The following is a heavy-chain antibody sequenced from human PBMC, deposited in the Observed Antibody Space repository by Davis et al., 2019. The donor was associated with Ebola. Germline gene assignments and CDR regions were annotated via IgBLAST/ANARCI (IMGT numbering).Heavy chain of an antibody. V-gene: IGHV1-2*02. Sequence: ASVKVSCKASGYTFTDHYLHWVRQAPGQGLEWMGWINPNSGGTKYAQNFQGRVTITRDTSLSTAYMELSSLTSEDTAVYYCARDLSMAAAAPYYYYGMDVWGQGTTVTVSS. J-gene: IGHJ6*02. CDR2: INPNSGGT. D-gene: IGHD6-13*01. CDR1: GYTFTDHY. CDR3: ARDLSMAAAAPYYYYGMDV.